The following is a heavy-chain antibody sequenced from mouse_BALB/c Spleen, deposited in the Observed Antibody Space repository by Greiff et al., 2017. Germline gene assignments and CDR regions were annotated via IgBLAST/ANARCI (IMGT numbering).Heavy chain of an antibody. D-gene: IGHD1-1*01. J-gene: IGHJ3*01. V-gene: IGHV3-2*02. CDR1: GYSITSDYA. CDR3: ATLIYYYGSSYGFAY. Sequence: VQLKESGPGLVKPSQSLSLTCTVTGYSITSDYAWNWIRQFPGNKLEWMGYISYSGSTSYNPSLKSRISITRDTSKNQFFLQLNSVTTEDTATYYCATLIYYYGSSYGFAYWGQGTLVTVSA. CDR2: ISYSGST.